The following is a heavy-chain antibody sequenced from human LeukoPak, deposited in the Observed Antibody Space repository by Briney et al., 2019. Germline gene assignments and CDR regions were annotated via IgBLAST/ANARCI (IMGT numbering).Heavy chain of an antibody. D-gene: IGHD6-13*01. CDR2: IYYSGST. V-gene: IGHV4-59*01. J-gene: IGHJ4*02. Sequence: PSETLSLTCTVSGGSISSYYWSWIRQPPGKGLEWIGYIYYSGSTNYNPSLKSRVTISVDTSKNQFSLKLSSVTAADTAVYYCARAYSSSWYAYFGYWGQGTLVTVSS. CDR1: GGSISSYY. CDR3: ARAYSSSWYAYFGY.